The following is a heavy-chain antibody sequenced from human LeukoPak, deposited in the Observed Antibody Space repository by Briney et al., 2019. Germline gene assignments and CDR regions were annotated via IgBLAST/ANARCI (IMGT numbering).Heavy chain of an antibody. CDR2: ISGSGGST. D-gene: IGHD4-17*01. CDR3: AEDHESYGDYPIDY. CDR1: GFTFSSYA. J-gene: IGHJ4*02. V-gene: IGHV3-23*01. Sequence: GGSLRLFCAASGFTFSSYAMSWVRQAPGKGLEWVSAISGSGGSTYYADSVKGRFTISRDNSKNTLYLQMNSLRAEDTAVYYCAEDHESYGDYPIDYWGQGTLVTVSS.